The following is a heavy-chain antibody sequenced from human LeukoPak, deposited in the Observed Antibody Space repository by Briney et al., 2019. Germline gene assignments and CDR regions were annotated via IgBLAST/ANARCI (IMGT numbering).Heavy chain of an antibody. Sequence: GGSLRLSCVASGFSFSGFAMNWVRQAPGKGLEWVSVISGSGASTHYADSVKGRFTISRDNSKNTLYLQMNSLRAEETAVYYCARDLGVAALDNWGQGTLVTVSS. CDR1: GFSFSGFA. D-gene: IGHD6-19*01. J-gene: IGHJ4*02. V-gene: IGHV3-23*01. CDR3: ARDLGVAALDN. CDR2: ISGSGAST.